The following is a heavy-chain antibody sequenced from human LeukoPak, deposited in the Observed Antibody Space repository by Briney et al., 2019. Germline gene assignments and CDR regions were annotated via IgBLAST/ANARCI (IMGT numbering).Heavy chain of an antibody. J-gene: IGHJ4*02. CDR2: IYPGDSDT. CDR3: ARQYCSGGSCYLDY. V-gene: IGHV5-51*01. CDR1: GYSFTSYC. D-gene: IGHD2-15*01. Sequence: GQSLRISCKGSGYSFTSYCIGGVPQMPGKGLECMRIIYPGDSDTRYSPSFQGQLTISADKSISTAYLQWSSLKASDTAMYYCARQYCSGGSCYLDYWGQGTLVTVSS.